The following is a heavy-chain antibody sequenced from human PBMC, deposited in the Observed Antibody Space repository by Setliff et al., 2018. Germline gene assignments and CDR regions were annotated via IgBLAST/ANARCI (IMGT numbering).Heavy chain of an antibody. V-gene: IGHV4-4*02. D-gene: IGHD1-7*01. J-gene: IGHJ5*02. CDR3: ARNWHWGFDP. CDR1: GDSIDTDIW. CDR2: IYLGGSP. Sequence: SETLSLTCTVSGDSIDTDIWWSWVRQSPGKGLEWIGEIYLGGSPTYNPSLKSRVTISIYKSKNQLSLDLTSVTAADTAVYYCARNWHWGFDPWGRGTLVTVSS.